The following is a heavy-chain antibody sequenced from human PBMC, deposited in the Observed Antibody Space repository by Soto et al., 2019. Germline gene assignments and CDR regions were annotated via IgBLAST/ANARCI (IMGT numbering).Heavy chain of an antibody. CDR1: GFTFSSYA. J-gene: IGHJ3*01. V-gene: IGHV3-30-3*01. D-gene: IGHD3-16*01. CDR3: AKGYDYVSFDF. Sequence: GGSLRLTCAASGFTFSSYAMHWVRQAPGKGLEWVALISYDGSDKDYADSVKGRFTISRDNSKNTLYLQMNSLRVEDTAVYYCAKGYDYVSFDFWGQGTMVTVSS. CDR2: ISYDGSDK.